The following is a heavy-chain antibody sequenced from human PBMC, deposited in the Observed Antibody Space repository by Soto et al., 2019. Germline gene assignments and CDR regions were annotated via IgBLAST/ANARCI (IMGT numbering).Heavy chain of an antibody. D-gene: IGHD3-16*01. Sequence: EVQLVESGGGLVQPGGSLRLSCAASGFTFSSYEMNWVRQAPGKGLEWVSYISHSGSTTSYADSVMGRFTISRDDAKNSLYLQMHSLRAEDTAIYFCATALFGSYYYYYHXDVWXQXTTVTVXS. V-gene: IGHV3-48*03. CDR3: ATALFGSYYYYYHXDV. CDR2: ISHSGSTT. J-gene: IGHJ6*02. CDR1: GFTFSSYE.